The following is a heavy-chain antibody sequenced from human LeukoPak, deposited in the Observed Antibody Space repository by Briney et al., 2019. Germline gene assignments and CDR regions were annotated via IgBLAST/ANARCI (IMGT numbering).Heavy chain of an antibody. CDR2: IYYSGST. CDR1: GGSISSSSYY. Sequence: PSETLSLTCTVSGGSISSSSYYWGWIRQPPGTGLEWIGSIYYSGSTYYNPSLKSRVTISVDTSKNQFSLKLSSVTAADTAVYYCARVGGSYPDAFDIWGQGTMVTVSS. V-gene: IGHV4-39*07. J-gene: IGHJ3*02. D-gene: IGHD1-26*01. CDR3: ARVGGSYPDAFDI.